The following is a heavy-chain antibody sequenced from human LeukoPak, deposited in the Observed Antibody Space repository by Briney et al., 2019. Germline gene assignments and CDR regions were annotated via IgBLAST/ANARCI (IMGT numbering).Heavy chain of an antibody. D-gene: IGHD3-3*01. CDR1: GFTFSSYS. CDR2: IRSSSSYI. J-gene: IGHJ4*02. Sequence: GGSLRLSCAASGFTFSSYSMNWVRQAPGKGLEWVSSIRSSSSYIYYTDSVKGRFTISRDNAKNSLYLQMNSLRAEDTAVYYCARDQPKGYDFRSGYYEPAFDYWGQGTLVTVSS. V-gene: IGHV3-21*01. CDR3: ARDQPKGYDFRSGYYEPAFDY.